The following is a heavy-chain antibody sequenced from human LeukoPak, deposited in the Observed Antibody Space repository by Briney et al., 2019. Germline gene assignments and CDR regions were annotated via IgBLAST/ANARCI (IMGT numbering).Heavy chain of an antibody. CDR1: GGTFSSYA. CDR3: ARGGDIVVVPAAMIY. J-gene: IGHJ4*02. D-gene: IGHD2-2*01. Sequence: ASVKVSFKSSGGTFSSYAISWVRQAPGQGLGWMGGIIPIFGTANYAQKFQGRVTITADESTSTAYMELSSLRSEDTAVYYCARGGDIVVVPAAMIYWGQGTLVTVSS. V-gene: IGHV1-69*13. CDR2: IIPIFGTA.